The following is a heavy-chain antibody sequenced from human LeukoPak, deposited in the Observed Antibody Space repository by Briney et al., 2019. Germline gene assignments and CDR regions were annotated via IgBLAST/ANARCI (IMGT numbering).Heavy chain of an antibody. Sequence: PGGSLRLSCAASGFTFSSYAMHWVRQAPGKGLEWVTVISCDGNNKYYADSVKGRFTISRDNSKNTVYLQMNSLRADDTAVYYCAREKVQRLEIVSSFEYWGQGTLVTVSS. D-gene: IGHD5-12*01. CDR3: AREKVQRLEIVSSFEY. CDR2: ISCDGNNK. CDR1: GFTFSSYA. J-gene: IGHJ4*02. V-gene: IGHV3-30-3*01.